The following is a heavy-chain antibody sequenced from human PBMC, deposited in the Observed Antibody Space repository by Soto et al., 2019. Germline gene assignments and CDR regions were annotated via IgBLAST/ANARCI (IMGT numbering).Heavy chain of an antibody. Sequence: GASVKVSCKASGGTFSSYAISWVRQAPGQGLEWMGGIIPIFGTANYAQKFQGRVTITADESTSTAYMELSSLRSEDTAVYYCARTLTIFGGDYYYYGMDVWGQGTTVTVSS. J-gene: IGHJ6*02. CDR1: GGTFSSYA. V-gene: IGHV1-69*13. D-gene: IGHD3-3*01. CDR2: IIPIFGTA. CDR3: ARTLTIFGGDYYYYGMDV.